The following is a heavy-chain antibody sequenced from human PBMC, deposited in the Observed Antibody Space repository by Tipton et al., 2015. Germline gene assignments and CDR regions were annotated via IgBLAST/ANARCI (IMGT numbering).Heavy chain of an antibody. J-gene: IGHJ4*02. CDR2: IHYSGAT. Sequence: TLSLTCTVSGDSFNRYYWRWIRQPPGKGLEWIGYIHYSGATKYNPSLKSRVTISVDTSKNQFSLSLNSVTAADTAVYYCARGSAMLGVVNPTWDYWGEGSLGTFSS. CDR3: ARGSAMLGVVNPTWDY. V-gene: IGHV4-59*01. D-gene: IGHD3-3*01. CDR1: GDSFNRYY.